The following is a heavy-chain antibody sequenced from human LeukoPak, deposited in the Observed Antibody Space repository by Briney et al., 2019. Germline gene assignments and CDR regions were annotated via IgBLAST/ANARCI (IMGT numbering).Heavy chain of an antibody. Sequence: SQTLSLTCTVSGGSISSGGYYWSWIRQHPGKGLEWIGYIYYSGSTYYNPSLKSRVTISVDTSKNQFSLKLSSVTAADTAVYYCARERTYGDSRYFDYWGQGTLVTVSS. D-gene: IGHD4-17*01. V-gene: IGHV4-31*03. J-gene: IGHJ4*02. CDR3: ARERTYGDSRYFDY. CDR2: IYYSGST. CDR1: GGSISSGGYY.